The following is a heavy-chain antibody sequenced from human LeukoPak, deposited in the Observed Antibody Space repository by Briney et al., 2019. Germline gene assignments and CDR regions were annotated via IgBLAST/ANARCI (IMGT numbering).Heavy chain of an antibody. V-gene: IGHV4-39*02. Sequence: PSETLSLTCSVSGGSISSSGFYWVWIRQPPGKGLEWIGTVYYSGTTYCNPSLKSRVTISVDTSKNQFSLKLNSVTAADTAVYYCARDGNPWSLDVWGRGTLVTVSS. CDR1: GGSISSSGFY. J-gene: IGHJ2*01. CDR3: ARDGNPWSLDV. CDR2: VYYSGTT. D-gene: IGHD1-14*01.